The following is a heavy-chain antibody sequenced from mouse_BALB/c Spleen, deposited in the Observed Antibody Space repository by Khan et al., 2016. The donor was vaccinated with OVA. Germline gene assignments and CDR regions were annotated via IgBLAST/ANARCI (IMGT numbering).Heavy chain of an antibody. CDR1: GYYITSGYS. Sequence: EVQLQESGPDLVKPSQSLSLTCTVTGYYITSGYSWHWIRQFPGNKLEWMGYIHYSGSTNYNPSLKSRISITRDTSKNQFFLQLNSVTTEDTATYSCSRSVTTVVAYWYFAVWGAGTTVTVSS. CDR3: SRSVTTVVAYWYFAV. CDR2: IHYSGST. J-gene: IGHJ1*01. D-gene: IGHD1-1*01. V-gene: IGHV3-1*02.